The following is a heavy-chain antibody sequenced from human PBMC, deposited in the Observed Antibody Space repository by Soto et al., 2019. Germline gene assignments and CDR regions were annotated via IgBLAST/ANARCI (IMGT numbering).Heavy chain of an antibody. CDR1: GGTFSSYA. D-gene: IGHD5-18*01. CDR2: IIPIFGTA. V-gene: IGHV1-69*13. CDR3: ARAIINVDTAMAPGLWFDP. J-gene: IGHJ5*02. Sequence: SVKVSCKASGGTFSSYAISWVRQAPGQGLEWMGGIIPIFGTANYAQKFQGRVTITADESTSTAYMELSSLRSEDTAVYYCARAIINVDTAMAPGLWFDPWGQGTMVTVSS.